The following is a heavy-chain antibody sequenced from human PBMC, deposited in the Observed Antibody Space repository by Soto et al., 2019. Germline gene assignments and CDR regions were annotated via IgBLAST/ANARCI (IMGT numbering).Heavy chain of an antibody. CDR3: AKLGVTTNSVNIDAFDF. Sequence: EVQLLQSGGGLIQPGGSLRLSCVASGFPFSENTMSWVRQAPGRGLEWVSTIDRRDDRTYFAESVKGRFIISRDNSKNMVYLQMNSLRAEDTAVYFCAKLGVTTNSVNIDAFDFWGQGKMVTVSS. J-gene: IGHJ3*01. D-gene: IGHD2-21*02. V-gene: IGHV3-23*01. CDR2: IDRRDDRT. CDR1: GFPFSENT.